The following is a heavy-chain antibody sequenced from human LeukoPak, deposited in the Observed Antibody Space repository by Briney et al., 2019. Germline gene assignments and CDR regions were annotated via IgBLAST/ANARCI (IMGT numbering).Heavy chain of an antibody. CDR1: GLTLSTYC. CDR3: MTRDTSGY. CDR2: IATDGGGT. D-gene: IGHD3-10*01. V-gene: IGHV3-64D*09. J-gene: IGHJ4*02. Sequence: GPLRLSCSGSGLTLSTYCMHWCRQPPGKGLEYVSAIATDGGGTYYADSVKGRFTISRDKSKNTLYLQMRSLRAEDTAVYYCMTRDTSGYWGQGTLVTVSS.